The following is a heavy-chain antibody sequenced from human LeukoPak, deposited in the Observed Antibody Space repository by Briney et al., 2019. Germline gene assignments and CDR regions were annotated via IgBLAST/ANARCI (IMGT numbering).Heavy chain of an antibody. CDR1: GYTFTSYN. CDR2: INTSGGST. Sequence: GSLKVSCEASGYTFTSYNMHWVRQAPGQGLEWMAKINTSGGSTNYAQKLQGRVTMTRDTTTSTLYMHLSSLRSEDTAVYYCARDLGWIGVTYSYYWGEGILVTASS. J-gene: IGHJ4*02. V-gene: IGHV1-46*04. CDR3: ARDLGWIGVTYSYY. D-gene: IGHD2-2*03.